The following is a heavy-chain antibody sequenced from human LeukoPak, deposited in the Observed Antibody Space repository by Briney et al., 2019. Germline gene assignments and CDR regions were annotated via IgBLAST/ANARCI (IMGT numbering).Heavy chain of an antibody. J-gene: IGHJ4*02. CDR1: GFTFTSYW. CDR2: IKEDGSEK. D-gene: IGHD3-10*01. CDR3: ARRLERGGGVSCGY. Sequence: GGSLRLSCAASGFTFTSYWMSWVRQAPGKGLECVANIKEDGSEKYYVDSVKGRFTISRDNAKNSLYLQMNSLRAEDTAVYYCARRLERGGGVSCGYWGQGTLVSVSS. V-gene: IGHV3-7*01.